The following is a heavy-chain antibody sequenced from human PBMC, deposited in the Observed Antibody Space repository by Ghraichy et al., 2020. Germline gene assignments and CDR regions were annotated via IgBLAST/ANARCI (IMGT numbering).Heavy chain of an antibody. CDR2: MNSGGGSI. V-gene: IGHV3-74*01. Sequence: GGSLRLSCAASGFTFSSYWMHWVRQAPGKGLVWVSRMNSGGGSISYADSVEGRFTISRDNAKNTLYLQMNSLRAEDTAMYYCAREYCDSASCHNHDAVDIWCQGTMVTVSS. J-gene: IGHJ3*02. CDR3: AREYCDSASCHNHDAVDI. CDR1: GFTFSSYW. D-gene: IGHD2-2*02.